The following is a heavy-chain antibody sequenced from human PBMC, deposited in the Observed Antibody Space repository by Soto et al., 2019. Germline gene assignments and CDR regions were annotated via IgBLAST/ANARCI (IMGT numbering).Heavy chain of an antibody. J-gene: IGHJ5*02. CDR3: ARSAGWSDIHA. Sequence: QVQLQESGPGLVKPSGTLSLTCAVSGDSVSSPYYWCWVRQSPGKGLEWIGEVFHTGTTSYNPSLRSRVTISMDKSINQFSLDLSSVTAADTAVYYCARSAGWSDIHACGPGTLV. V-gene: IGHV4-4*02. D-gene: IGHD3-9*01. CDR1: GDSVSSPYY. CDR2: VFHTGTT.